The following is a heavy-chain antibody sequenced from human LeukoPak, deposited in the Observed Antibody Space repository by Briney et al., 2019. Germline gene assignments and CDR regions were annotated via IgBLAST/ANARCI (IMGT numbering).Heavy chain of an antibody. CDR1: GFTFSSYA. CDR2: ISSNGGST. Sequence: GGSLRLSCSASGFTFSSYAMHWVRQAPGKGLEYVSAISSNGGSTYYTDSVKGRFTISRDNSKNALYLQMSSLRAEDTAVYYCVKSTEVNYGSGTFDYWGQGTLVTVSS. V-gene: IGHV3-64D*06. CDR3: VKSTEVNYGSGTFDY. D-gene: IGHD3-10*01. J-gene: IGHJ4*02.